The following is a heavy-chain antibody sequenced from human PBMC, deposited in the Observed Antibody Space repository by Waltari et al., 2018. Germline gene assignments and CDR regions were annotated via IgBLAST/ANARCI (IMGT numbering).Heavy chain of an antibody. J-gene: IGHJ4*02. CDR3: AREAGSGIDWYHDY. V-gene: IGHV4-38-2*02. CDR2: ISDSGTT. D-gene: IGHD3-9*01. Sequence: QMQESGPGLVKPSETLSLMCSVSDFSISSGFYWGWLRQSPGKGLEWIGSISDSGTTSYNPSLQSRVTISMDTSKNQFSLKLGSVTAADTAVFYCAREAGSGIDWYHDYWGQGILVTVSS. CDR1: DFSISSGFY.